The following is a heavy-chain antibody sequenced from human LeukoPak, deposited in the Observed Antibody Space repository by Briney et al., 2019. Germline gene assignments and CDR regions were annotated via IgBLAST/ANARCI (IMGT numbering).Heavy chain of an antibody. J-gene: IGHJ4*02. Sequence: PSETLSLTCTVSGGSMSPYHWGWIRQPPGKGLEWIGEINHSGSTNYNPSLKSRVTISVDTSKNQFSLKLSSVTAADTAVYYCAGARGGLDYDSSGPIDYWGQGTLVTVSS. CDR3: AGARGGLDYDSSGPIDY. D-gene: IGHD3-22*01. CDR2: INHSGST. V-gene: IGHV4-34*01. CDR1: GGSMSPYH.